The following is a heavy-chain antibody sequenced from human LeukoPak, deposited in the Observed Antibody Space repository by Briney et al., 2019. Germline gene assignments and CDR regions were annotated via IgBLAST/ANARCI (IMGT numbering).Heavy chain of an antibody. Sequence: ASVKVPCKASGYTFTGYYMHWVRQAPGQGLEWMGWINPNSGGTNYAQKFQGRVTMTRDTSISTAYMELSRLRSDDTAVYYCARGNSGSYDFWSGQLYYFDYWGQGTLVTVSS. CDR3: ARGNSGSYDFWSGQLYYFDY. CDR1: GYTFTGYY. V-gene: IGHV1-2*02. CDR2: INPNSGGT. D-gene: IGHD3-3*01. J-gene: IGHJ4*02.